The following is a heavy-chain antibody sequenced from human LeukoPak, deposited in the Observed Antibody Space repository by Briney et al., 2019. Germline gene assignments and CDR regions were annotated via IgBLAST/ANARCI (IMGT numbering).Heavy chain of an antibody. CDR2: ILPIFATA. J-gene: IGHJ4*02. D-gene: IGHD3-16*01. V-gene: IGHV1-69*13. CDR3: AGITGGHSHEFGY. Sequence: SVKVSCKSSGGSFNSYSISWVRQAPGQGLEWMGGILPIFATANYAQKFQGRITLTADESTSTAYMELSSLRSEDTAMYFCAGITGGHSHEFGYWGQGTLVTVSS. CDR1: GGSFNSYS.